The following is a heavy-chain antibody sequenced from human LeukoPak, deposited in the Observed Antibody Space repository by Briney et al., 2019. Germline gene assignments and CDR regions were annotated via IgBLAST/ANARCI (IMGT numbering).Heavy chain of an antibody. CDR3: ARHGLINDIAVAGIDY. Sequence: ASVKVSCKASGYIFTSYGISWVRQAPGQGLEWMGWISAYNGNTNYAQKLQGRVTMTTDTSTSTAYLQWSSLKASDTAMYYCARHGLINDIAVAGIDYWGQGTLVTVSS. D-gene: IGHD6-19*01. CDR1: GYIFTSYG. CDR2: ISAYNGNT. J-gene: IGHJ4*02. V-gene: IGHV1-18*01.